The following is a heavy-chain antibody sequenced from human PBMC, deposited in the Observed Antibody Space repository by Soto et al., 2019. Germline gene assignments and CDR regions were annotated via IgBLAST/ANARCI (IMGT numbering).Heavy chain of an antibody. CDR3: ARVKGGDYVDY. CDR1: GVSISSYY. D-gene: IGHD3-16*01. J-gene: IGHJ4*02. CDR2: IYYSGST. Sequence: SETLSLTCTVSGVSISSYYWSWLRQPPGKGLEWIGYIYYSGSTNYNPSLKSRVTISVDTSKNQFSLKLSSVTAADTAVYYCARVKGGDYVDYWGQGTLVTVSS. V-gene: IGHV4-59*01.